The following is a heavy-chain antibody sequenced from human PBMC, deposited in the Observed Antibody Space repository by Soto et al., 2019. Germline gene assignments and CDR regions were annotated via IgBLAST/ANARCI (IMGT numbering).Heavy chain of an antibody. CDR2: INPNSGGT. Sequence: ASVKVSCKASGYTFTGYYMHWVRQAPGQGLEWMGWINPNSGGTNYAQKFQGWVTMTRDTSISIAYMELSRLRSDDTAVYYCARDVWEGGYSYGYLDWGQGTLVTVSS. V-gene: IGHV1-2*04. CDR1: GYTFTGYY. D-gene: IGHD5-18*01. J-gene: IGHJ4*02. CDR3: ARDVWEGGYSYGYLD.